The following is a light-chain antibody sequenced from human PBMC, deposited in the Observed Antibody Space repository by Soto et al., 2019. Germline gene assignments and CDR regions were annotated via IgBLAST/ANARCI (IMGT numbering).Light chain of an antibody. V-gene: IGKV1-33*01. CDR1: QDISDY. Sequence: DFQMTQSPSSLSASVGDRVTITCQASQDISDYLNWYQQKPGAAPKLLIYDASNLQAGVPSRFSASGSGTEFTFTISSLQPEDVATYYCQQYDNIPLTFGGGTKVDIK. CDR3: QQYDNIPLT. J-gene: IGKJ4*01. CDR2: DAS.